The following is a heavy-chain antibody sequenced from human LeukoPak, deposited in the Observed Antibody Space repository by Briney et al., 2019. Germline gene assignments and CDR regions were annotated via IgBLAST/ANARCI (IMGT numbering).Heavy chain of an antibody. CDR2: IYYSGST. CDR1: GGSISSYY. J-gene: IGHJ4*02. D-gene: IGHD5-12*01. Sequence: SETLSLTCTVFGGSISSYYWSWIRQSPGNGLECIGYIYYSGSTNYNPSLKSRVSISVDTSKNQFSLKLSSVTAADTAVYYCARLGGRDGYNAGFDYWGQGALVTVSS. V-gene: IGHV4-59*01. CDR3: ARLGGRDGYNAGFDY.